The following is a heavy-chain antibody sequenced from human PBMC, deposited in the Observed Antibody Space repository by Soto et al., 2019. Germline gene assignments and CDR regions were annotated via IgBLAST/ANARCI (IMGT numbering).Heavy chain of an antibody. CDR2: IYHSGST. CDR1: GGSISSSSYY. Sequence: SETLSLTCTVSGGSISSSSYYWGWIRQPPGRGLEWIGSIYHSGSTNYNPSLKSRVTISVDTSKNQFSLKLSSVTAADTAVYYCARGGRAARRPNWFDPWGQGTLVTVSS. D-gene: IGHD6-6*01. CDR3: ARGGRAARRPNWFDP. V-gene: IGHV4-39*07. J-gene: IGHJ5*02.